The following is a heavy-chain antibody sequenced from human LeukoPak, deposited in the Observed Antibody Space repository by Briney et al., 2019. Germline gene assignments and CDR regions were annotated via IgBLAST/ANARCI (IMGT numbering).Heavy chain of an antibody. CDR3: ARDEGFGASRLSYFDY. Sequence: SETLSLTCTVSGGSISYYYWSWIRQPAGKGLEWIGRIYTSGSTNYNPSLKSRVTMSVDTSKNQFSLKLSSVTAADTAVYYCARDEGFGASRLSYFDYWGQGTLVTVSS. D-gene: IGHD3-10*01. CDR1: GGSISYYY. V-gene: IGHV4-4*07. CDR2: IYTSGST. J-gene: IGHJ4*02.